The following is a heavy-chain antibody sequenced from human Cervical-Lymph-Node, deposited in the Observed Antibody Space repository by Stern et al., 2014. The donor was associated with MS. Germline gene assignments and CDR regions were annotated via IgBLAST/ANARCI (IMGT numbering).Heavy chain of an antibody. CDR3: AREDYRNYSPHIDY. J-gene: IGHJ4*02. V-gene: IGHV3-30-3*01. D-gene: IGHD4-11*01. CDR2: ISDDGSKK. Sequence: VQLVESGGGVVQPGRSLRLSCAASGFSFTGHTMHWVRQAPGQGLEWVTSISDDGSKKQYAGSVKGRFTISRDTSKNTLYLQMNSLRVEDTALYYCAREDYRNYSPHIDYWGQGTLVTVSS. CDR1: GFSFTGHT.